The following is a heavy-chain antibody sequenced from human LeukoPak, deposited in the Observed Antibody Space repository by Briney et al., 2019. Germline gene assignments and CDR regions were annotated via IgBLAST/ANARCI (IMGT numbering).Heavy chain of an antibody. Sequence: SSETLSLTCAVYGGSFSGYYWSWIRQPPGKGLEWIGEINHSGSTNYNPSLKSRVTISADTSKNQFSLKLSSVTAADTAVYYCARVVVVVITTPGDAFDIWGQGTMVTVSS. D-gene: IGHD3-22*01. CDR2: INHSGST. V-gene: IGHV4-34*01. CDR1: GGSFSGYY. J-gene: IGHJ3*02. CDR3: ARVVVVVITTPGDAFDI.